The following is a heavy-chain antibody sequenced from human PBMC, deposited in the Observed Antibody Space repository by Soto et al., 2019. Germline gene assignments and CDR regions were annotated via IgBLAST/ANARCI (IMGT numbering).Heavy chain of an antibody. CDR2: ISSSSSYI. Sequence: EVQLVESGGGLVKPGGSLRLSCAASGFTFSSYSMNWVRQAPGKGLEWVSSISSSSSYIYYADLVKGRFTISRDNAKNSLYLQMNSLRAEDTAVYYCARGKDCSGGSCYSNWFDPWGQGTLVTVSS. CDR1: GFTFSSYS. D-gene: IGHD2-15*01. CDR3: ARGKDCSGGSCYSNWFDP. J-gene: IGHJ5*02. V-gene: IGHV3-21*01.